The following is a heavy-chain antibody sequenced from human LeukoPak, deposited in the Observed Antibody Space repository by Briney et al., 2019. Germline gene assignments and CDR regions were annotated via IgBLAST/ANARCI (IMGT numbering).Heavy chain of an antibody. Sequence: GGSLRLSCAASGFTVSSNYMSWVRQAPGKGLEWVSVIYSGVSTYYADSVKGRFTISTDNSKNTLYLQMNSLRAEDMAVYYCERTMVRGVNFALHDAFDIWGHGTLVPVSA. J-gene: IGHJ3*02. CDR2: IYSGVST. CDR1: GFTVSSNY. V-gene: IGHV3-53*01. CDR3: ERTMVRGVNFALHDAFDI. D-gene: IGHD3-10*01.